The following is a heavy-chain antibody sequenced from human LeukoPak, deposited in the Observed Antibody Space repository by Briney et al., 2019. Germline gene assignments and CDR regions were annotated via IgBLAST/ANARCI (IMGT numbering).Heavy chain of an antibody. D-gene: IGHD3-22*01. CDR3: AREGYYDSSGYYR. Sequence: GGSLRLSCAASGFTFSSYWMSWVRQAPGKGLEWVANIKQDGSEKYYVDSVKGRFTISRDNAKNSLYLRMNSLRAEDTAVYYCAREGYYDSSGYYRWGQGTLVTVSS. CDR1: GFTFSSYW. CDR2: IKQDGSEK. V-gene: IGHV3-7*01. J-gene: IGHJ4*02.